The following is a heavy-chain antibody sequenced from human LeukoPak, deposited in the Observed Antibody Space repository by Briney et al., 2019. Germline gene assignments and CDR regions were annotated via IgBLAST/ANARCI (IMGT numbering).Heavy chain of an antibody. D-gene: IGHD4-17*01. Sequence: ASVKVSCKASGYTFTSYGISWVRQAPGQGLEWMGWISAYNGNTNYAQKLQGRVTMATDTSTSTAYMELRSPRSDDTAVYYCARVTVTNLYYYYYYMDVWGKGTTVTISS. CDR1: GYTFTSYG. V-gene: IGHV1-18*01. CDR2: ISAYNGNT. CDR3: ARVTVTNLYYYYYYMDV. J-gene: IGHJ6*03.